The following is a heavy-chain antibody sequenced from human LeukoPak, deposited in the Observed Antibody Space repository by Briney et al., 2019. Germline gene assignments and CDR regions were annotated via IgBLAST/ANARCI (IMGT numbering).Heavy chain of an antibody. D-gene: IGHD6-6*01. Sequence: PGGSLRLSCAASGFTFSSYAMSWVRQAPGKGLEWVSVISGLGGSTYYADSVKGRFAISRDNSKNTLWLQMNSLRADDTAIYYCARDVEARISAAGTFDYWGQGSLVTVSP. CDR3: ARDVEARISAAGTFDY. V-gene: IGHV3-23*01. J-gene: IGHJ4*02. CDR2: ISGLGGST. CDR1: GFTFSSYA.